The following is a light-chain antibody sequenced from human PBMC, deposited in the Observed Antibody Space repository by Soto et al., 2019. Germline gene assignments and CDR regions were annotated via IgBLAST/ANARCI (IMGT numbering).Light chain of an antibody. Sequence: EIVMTQSPASLSVSPGERAIVSCRAGQSISSDLAWYQQKPGQAPRLLIYGASTRATGVPSRFSGSGSGTEFILTISSLQSEDFEVYYCQQYNNWPRTFGRGTKVDIK. CDR3: QQYNNWPRT. V-gene: IGKV3-15*01. J-gene: IGKJ1*01. CDR1: QSISSD. CDR2: GAS.